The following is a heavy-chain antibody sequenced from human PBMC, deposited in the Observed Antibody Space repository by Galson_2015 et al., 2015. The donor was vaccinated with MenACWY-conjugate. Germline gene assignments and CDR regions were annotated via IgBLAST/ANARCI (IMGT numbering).Heavy chain of an antibody. V-gene: IGHV3-74*03. CDR2: IKSGGSAT. D-gene: IGHD3-10*01. CDR1: GFTFSSSW. CDR3: ARAYGETISTAYWYFDL. Sequence: SLRLSCAASGFTFSSSWMHWVRQAPGKGLVWVSRIKSGGSATTYADSVKGRFTISRDNAKNTLYLQMNSLRVEDTAVYYCARAYGETISTAYWYFDLWGRGTLVTVSS. J-gene: IGHJ2*01.